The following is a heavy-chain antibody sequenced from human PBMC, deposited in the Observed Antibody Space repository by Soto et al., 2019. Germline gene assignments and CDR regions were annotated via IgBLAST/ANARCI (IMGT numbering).Heavy chain of an antibody. V-gene: IGHV3-23*01. CDR1: GFTFSSYA. CDR3: AKDQGIAVNYYFDY. J-gene: IGHJ4*02. CDR2: ISGSGGST. Sequence: GGFLRLSCAASGFTFSSYAMSWVRQAPGKGLEWVSAISGSGGSTYYADSVKGRFTISRDNSKNTLYLQMNSLRAEDTAVYYCAKDQGIAVNYYFDYWGQGTLVTVSS. D-gene: IGHD6-19*01.